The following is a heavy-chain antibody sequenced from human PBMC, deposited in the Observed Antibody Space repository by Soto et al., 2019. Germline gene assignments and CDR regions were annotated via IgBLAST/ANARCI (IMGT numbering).Heavy chain of an antibody. D-gene: IGHD2-8*01. CDR3: ATEYCTNGVCFNWFDP. J-gene: IGHJ5*02. Sequence: ASVKVSCKVSGYTLTELSMHWVRQAPGKGREWMGGFDPEDGETSYAQKFQGRVTMTEDTSTDTAYMELSSLRSEDTAVYYCATEYCTNGVCFNWFDPWGQGTLVPVSS. CDR1: GYTLTELS. V-gene: IGHV1-24*01. CDR2: FDPEDGET.